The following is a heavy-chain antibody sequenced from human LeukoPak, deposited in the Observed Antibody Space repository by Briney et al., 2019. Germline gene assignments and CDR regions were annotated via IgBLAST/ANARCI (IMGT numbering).Heavy chain of an antibody. Sequence: SVKVSCNASGGTFSSYAIIGVRQAPGQGLVWMGGIIPIFGTANYAQKFQGRVTITTDESTSTAYMELSSLRSEDTAVYYCARVVLRYYLDYWGQGTLVTVSS. V-gene: IGHV1-69*05. CDR2: IIPIFGTA. CDR1: GGTFSSYA. D-gene: IGHD3-9*01. J-gene: IGHJ4*02. CDR3: ARVVLRYYLDY.